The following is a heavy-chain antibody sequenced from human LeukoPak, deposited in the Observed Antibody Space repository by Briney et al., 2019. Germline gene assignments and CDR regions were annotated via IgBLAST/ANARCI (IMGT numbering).Heavy chain of an antibody. D-gene: IGHD2-8*01. J-gene: IGHJ4*02. CDR1: GFTFSPYS. CDR3: AREGCTNGVCFDY. V-gene: IGHV3-21*01. Sequence: GESLRLSCAASGFTFSPYSMNWVRQAPGKGLEWVSSISSSTSHMYYADSVKGRFTISRDNAKNSLYLQMNSLRAEDTAVYYCAREGCTNGVCFDYWGQGTLVTVSS. CDR2: ISSSTSHM.